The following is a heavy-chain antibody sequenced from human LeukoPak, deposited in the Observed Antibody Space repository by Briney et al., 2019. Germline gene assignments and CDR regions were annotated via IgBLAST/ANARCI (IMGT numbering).Heavy chain of an antibody. V-gene: IGHV3-23*01. CDR1: GFTLRSYD. CDR2: TSGSGVNS. D-gene: IGHD5-12*01. J-gene: IGHJ4*02. CDR3: AKEYSGYDFDY. Sequence: GGSLTLSCAASGFTLRSYDMSWVRQAPGKGLEWVAATSGSGVNSYYADSVRGRFTISRDNSQNTLYLQMDSLRAEDTALYYCAKEYSGYDFDYWGQGTLVTVSS.